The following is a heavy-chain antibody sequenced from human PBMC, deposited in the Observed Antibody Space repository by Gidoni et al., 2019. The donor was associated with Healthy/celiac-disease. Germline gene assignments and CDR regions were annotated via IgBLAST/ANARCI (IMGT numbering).Heavy chain of an antibody. D-gene: IGHD4-17*01. CDR3: AKGNFTV. CDR1: GFTFSSSA. Sequence: EVQLVEAGGGLVQPGGSLRLSWVASGFTFSSSAMRWVRQAPGKGREWVSAISGSGGSTYYADSVYGRFTISRDNSKNTLYLQMNSLRAEYTAVYYCAKGNFTVRGQGTLVTVSS. CDR2: ISGSGGST. J-gene: IGHJ4*02. V-gene: IGHV3-23*04.